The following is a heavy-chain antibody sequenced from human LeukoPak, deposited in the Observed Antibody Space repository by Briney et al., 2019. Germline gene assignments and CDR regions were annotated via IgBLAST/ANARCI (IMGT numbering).Heavy chain of an antibody. CDR3: ARVLRLGELSLLGY. D-gene: IGHD3-16*02. V-gene: IGHV1-2*02. CDR1: GYTFTGYY. J-gene: IGHJ4*02. Sequence: GASVKVSCKASGYTFTGYYMHWVRQAPGQGLEWMGWINPNSGGTNYAQKFQGRVTMTRDTSINTAYMELSRLYSDGTAVYYCARVLRLGELSLLGYWGQGTLVTVSS. CDR2: INPNSGGT.